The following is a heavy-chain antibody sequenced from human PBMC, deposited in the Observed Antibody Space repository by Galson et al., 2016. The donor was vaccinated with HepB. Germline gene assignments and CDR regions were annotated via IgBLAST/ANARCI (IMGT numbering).Heavy chain of an antibody. CDR1: GFTFNSYG. J-gene: IGHJ4*02. CDR2: ISGSDANI. V-gene: IGHV3-23*01. D-gene: IGHD6-19*01. CDR3: AKHRAYSSGPQDY. Sequence: SLRLSCAASGFTFNSYGMSWVRQAPGKGLEWVSSISGSDANIHYAASVKGRFTISRDNSKNTLSLRMNSLRAEDTALYYCAKHRAYSSGPQDYWGQGTLVTVSS.